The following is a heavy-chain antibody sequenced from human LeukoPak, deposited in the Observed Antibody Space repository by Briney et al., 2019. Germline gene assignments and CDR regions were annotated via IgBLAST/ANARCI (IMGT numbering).Heavy chain of an antibody. CDR3: AREGKITFREVKAFAY. V-gene: IGHV4-4*07. CDR1: GGSIISCY. J-gene: IGHJ4*02. Sequence: SETLSLACTVSGGSIISCYCSWIWLPARKGLEWNGRSYTSWSTNYNPSLKRQVPMSVAMSKNQFSPKLSSVTAADRGVYYCAREGKITFREVKAFAYWGQRTLVTVSS. D-gene: IGHD3-16*01. CDR2: SYTSWST.